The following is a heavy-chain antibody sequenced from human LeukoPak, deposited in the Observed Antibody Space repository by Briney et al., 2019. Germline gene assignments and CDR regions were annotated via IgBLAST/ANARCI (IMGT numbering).Heavy chain of an antibody. D-gene: IGHD6-19*01. Sequence: GGSLRLSCAASGFTVSNYWLSWVRQAPGKGLEWVSSIQWNDDSTGYADSVKGRFTISRDNAKNSLYLQMKSLSAEDTALYYCARDSDYYSSRWSPWDYWGQGTLVTASS. CDR1: GFTVSNYW. CDR2: IQWNDDST. J-gene: IGHJ4*02. CDR3: ARDSDYYSSRWSPWDY. V-gene: IGHV3-20*04.